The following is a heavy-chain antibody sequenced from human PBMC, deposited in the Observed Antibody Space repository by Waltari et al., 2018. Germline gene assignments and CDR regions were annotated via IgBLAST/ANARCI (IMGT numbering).Heavy chain of an antibody. Sequence: EVQLVEAGGGLVKPGDSLRLSCLASGFTFANAGMSWVRPAPGKGMEWVGRIKSKAEGGTTDYAAPVKGRFAISRDDSKDTAYLQMNSLKTEDTAMYFCTTEGGRTWPMYWGQGTLVTVSS. J-gene: IGHJ4*02. V-gene: IGHV3-15*01. CDR1: GFTFANAG. CDR3: TTEGGRTWPMY. CDR2: IKSKAEGGTT. D-gene: IGHD2-2*01.